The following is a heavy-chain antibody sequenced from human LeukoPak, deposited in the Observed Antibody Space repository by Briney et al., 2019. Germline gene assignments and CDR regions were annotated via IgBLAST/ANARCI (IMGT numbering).Heavy chain of an antibody. D-gene: IGHD3-3*01. CDR3: ATFGVIVRNNYLDY. J-gene: IGHJ4*02. CDR2: ITANGDRT. CDR1: GFTLSNHW. V-gene: IGHV3-23*01. Sequence: PGGSLRLSCAASGFTLSNHWMIWVRQAPGKGLEWVSSITANGDRTSYVDSVKGRFTISRDNSKNTLYLQMSSLRAEDTAVYCCATFGVIVRNNYLDYWGQGALVAVSS.